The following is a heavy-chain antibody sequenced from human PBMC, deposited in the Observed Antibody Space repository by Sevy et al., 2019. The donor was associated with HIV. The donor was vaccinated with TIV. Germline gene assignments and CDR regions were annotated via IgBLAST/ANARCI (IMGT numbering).Heavy chain of an antibody. D-gene: IGHD3-3*01. Sequence: ASVKVSCKASGGTFSSYAISWVRQAPGQGLEWMGGIIPIFGTANYAQKFQGRVTITADESTGTAYMELSSLRSEDTAVYYCARAATIFGVVSYYYYGMDVWGQGTTVTVSS. V-gene: IGHV1-69*13. J-gene: IGHJ6*02. CDR2: IIPIFGTA. CDR3: ARAATIFGVVSYYYYGMDV. CDR1: GGTFSSYA.